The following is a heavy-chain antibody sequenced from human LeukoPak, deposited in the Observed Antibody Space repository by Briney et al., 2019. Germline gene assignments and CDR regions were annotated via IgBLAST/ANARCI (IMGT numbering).Heavy chain of an antibody. V-gene: IGHV3-13*01. CDR3: ARPIWFGKSYAFDI. Sequence: GGSLRLSCAASGFTFSSYDMHWVRHATGKGLEWVSTIDTAGDTYYPGSVKGRFTISRENAKNSLYLQMNSLRAGDTAVYYCARPIWFGKSYAFDIWGQGTMVTVSS. J-gene: IGHJ3*02. CDR1: GFTFSSYD. CDR2: IDTAGDT. D-gene: IGHD3-10*01.